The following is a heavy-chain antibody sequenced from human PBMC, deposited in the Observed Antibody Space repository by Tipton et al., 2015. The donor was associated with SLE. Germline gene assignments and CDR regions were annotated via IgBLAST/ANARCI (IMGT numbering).Heavy chain of an antibody. CDR1: GGSISSSAYY. CDR3: AKGPSFDY. CDR2: IYYSGST. Sequence: TLSLTCTVSGGSISSSAYYWGWIRQPPGKGLEWIGTIYYSGSTYYNPSLKSRVTISVDTSKNQFSLKLSSVTAADTAVYYCAKGPSFDYWGQGTLDTVSS. J-gene: IGHJ4*02. V-gene: IGHV4-39*07.